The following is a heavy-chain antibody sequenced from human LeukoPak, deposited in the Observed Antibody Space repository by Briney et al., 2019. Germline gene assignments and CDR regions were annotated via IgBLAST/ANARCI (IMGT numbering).Heavy chain of an antibody. J-gene: IGHJ6*02. D-gene: IGHD4-17*01. CDR1: GGSFSGYY. CDR2: INHSGST. CDR3: ARANGDYVPLYYYYYGMDV. Sequence: SETLSLTCAVYGGSFSGYYWSWIRQPPGKGLEWIGEINHSGSTNYNPSLKSRVTISVDTSKNQFSLKLSSMTAADTAVYYCARANGDYVPLYYYYYGMDVWGQGTTVTVSS. V-gene: IGHV4-34*01.